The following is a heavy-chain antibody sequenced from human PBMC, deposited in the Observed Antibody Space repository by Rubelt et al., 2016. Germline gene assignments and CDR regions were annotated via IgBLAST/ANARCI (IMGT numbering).Heavy chain of an antibody. Sequence: QILAGGLEWMGIIYPGDSDTRYSPSFQGQVTISADKSISTAYLQWSSLKASDTAMYYCARGHRDGDYVDYWGQGTLVTVSS. CDR3: ARGHRDGDYVDY. J-gene: IGHJ4*02. CDR2: IYPGDSDT. V-gene: IGHV5-51*01. D-gene: IGHD4-17*01.